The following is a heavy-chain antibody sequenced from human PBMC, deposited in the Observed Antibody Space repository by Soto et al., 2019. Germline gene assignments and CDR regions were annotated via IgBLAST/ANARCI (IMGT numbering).Heavy chain of an antibody. CDR1: GGTFSSYA. Sequence: QVQLVQSGAEVKKPGSSVKVSCKASGGTFSSYAISWVRQAPGQGLEWMGGIIPIFGTANYAQKFQGRVTITADESTSTAYMELSSLRSEDTAVYYCARERLIAAACTGPYYYYGMDVWGQGTTVTVSS. D-gene: IGHD6-13*01. J-gene: IGHJ6*02. V-gene: IGHV1-69*01. CDR3: ARERLIAAACTGPYYYYGMDV. CDR2: IIPIFGTA.